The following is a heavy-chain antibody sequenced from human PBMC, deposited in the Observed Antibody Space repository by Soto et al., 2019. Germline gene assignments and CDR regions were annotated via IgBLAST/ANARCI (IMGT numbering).Heavy chain of an antibody. Sequence: GGSLRLSCAASGFTFSNFEMNWVRQAPGKGLEWVSYISSGGNTMYYADSVKGRFTISRDNAKNSLYLEMNSLRAEDTAVYYCVREFVRDFHNWFDLWGQGTLVTVSS. V-gene: IGHV3-48*03. CDR2: ISSGGNTM. CDR3: VREFVRDFHNWFDL. D-gene: IGHD2-21*02. CDR1: GFTFSNFE. J-gene: IGHJ5*02.